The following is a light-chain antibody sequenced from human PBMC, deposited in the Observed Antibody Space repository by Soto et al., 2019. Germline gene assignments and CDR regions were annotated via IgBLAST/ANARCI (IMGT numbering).Light chain of an antibody. CDR1: SSDVGGYNY. CDR2: DVS. Sequence: QSALTQPASVSGSPGQSITISCTGTSSDVGGYNYVSWYQQHPGKAPKLIIYDVSVRPSGVSNRFSGSKSGNTASLTISGLQAEDEADYYCSSYAGGSTLYVFGIGTKLTVL. J-gene: IGLJ1*01. V-gene: IGLV2-14*01. CDR3: SSYAGGSTLYV.